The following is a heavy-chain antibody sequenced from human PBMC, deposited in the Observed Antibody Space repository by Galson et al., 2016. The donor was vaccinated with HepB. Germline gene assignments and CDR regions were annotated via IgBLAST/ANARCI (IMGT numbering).Heavy chain of an antibody. CDR3: ARGRRRFRELLNYYFYGLDV. J-gene: IGHJ6*04. CDR2: INHSGNT. D-gene: IGHD3-10*01. CDR1: GGSFSDSF. V-gene: IGHV4-34*01. Sequence: SETLSLTCAVSGGSFSDSFWSWIRQPPGEGPEWIGEINHSGNTIYNPSLRSRVSISVDASKDHFSLKISSVTAADTAVYYCARGRRRFRELLNYYFYGLDVWGKGTTVTVSS.